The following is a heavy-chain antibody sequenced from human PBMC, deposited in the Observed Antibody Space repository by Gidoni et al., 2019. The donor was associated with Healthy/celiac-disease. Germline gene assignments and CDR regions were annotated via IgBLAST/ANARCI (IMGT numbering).Heavy chain of an antibody. J-gene: IGHJ3*02. CDR2: ISSNGGST. D-gene: IGHD3-10*01. CDR1: GFSCSSYA. CDR3: VKRLGSYSGAFDI. Sequence: EVQLVESGGGLVQPGGSLRLSCSASGFSCSSYAMHWVRQAPGKGLEYVSAISSNGGSTYYADSVKGRFTISRDNSKNTLYLQMSSLRAEDTAVYYCVKRLGSYSGAFDIWGQGTMVTVSS. V-gene: IGHV3-64D*06.